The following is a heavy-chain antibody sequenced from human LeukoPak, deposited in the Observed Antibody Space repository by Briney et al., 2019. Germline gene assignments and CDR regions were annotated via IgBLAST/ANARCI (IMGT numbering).Heavy chain of an antibody. Sequence: GGSLRLSCAASGLTVSSKYMSWARPAPGKGLEWVSVIYSGGSTYYADSLKGRFTISRHNSKNTLYLQMNSLGAEDTAVYYCARGLGSSGYLFDYWGQGTLVTVSS. CDR2: IYSGGST. CDR3: ARGLGSSGYLFDY. CDR1: GLTVSSKY. V-gene: IGHV3-53*04. D-gene: IGHD3-22*01. J-gene: IGHJ4*02.